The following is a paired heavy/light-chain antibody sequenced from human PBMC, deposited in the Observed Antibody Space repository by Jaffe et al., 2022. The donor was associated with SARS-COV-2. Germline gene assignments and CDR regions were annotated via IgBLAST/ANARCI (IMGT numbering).Light chain of an antibody. CDR2: KAS. V-gene: IGKV1-5*03. CDR3: QQYNSYYT. CDR1: QSISSW. J-gene: IGKJ2*01. Sequence: DIQMTQSPSTLSASVGDRVTITCRASQSISSWLAWYQQKPGKAPKLLIYKASSLESGVPSRFSGSGSGTEFTLTISSLQPDDFATYYCQQYNSYYTFAQGTKLEIK.
Heavy chain of an antibody. CDR2: ISGTSNTI. J-gene: IGHJ4*02. Sequence: EVQLVESGGGLVQPGWSLRLSCAASGFTFSTYNMNWVRQAPGKGLEWLSYISGTSNTIYYADSVKGRFTISRDNAKNSLFLQMNSLRAEDTAVYYCARGGVTGTLYQFDYWGQGTLVTVSS. D-gene: IGHD6-19*01. V-gene: IGHV3-48*01. CDR3: ARGGVTGTLYQFDY. CDR1: GFTFSTYN.